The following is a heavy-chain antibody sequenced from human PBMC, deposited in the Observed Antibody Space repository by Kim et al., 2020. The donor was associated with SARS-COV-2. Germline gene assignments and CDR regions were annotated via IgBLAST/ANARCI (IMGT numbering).Heavy chain of an antibody. CDR1: GGSIGNNY. J-gene: IGHJ2*01. CDR3: ARGVLATNWGDLYFDL. D-gene: IGHD5-12*01. Sequence: SETLSLTCTVSGGSIGNNYWSWIRQPRGKGLEWIGYIHNSGTTNYNPSLKSRVTISADTSKKQFSLMLTSVTAADTAVYYCARGVLATNWGDLYFDLWGR. V-gene: IGHV4-59*13. CDR2: IHNSGTT.